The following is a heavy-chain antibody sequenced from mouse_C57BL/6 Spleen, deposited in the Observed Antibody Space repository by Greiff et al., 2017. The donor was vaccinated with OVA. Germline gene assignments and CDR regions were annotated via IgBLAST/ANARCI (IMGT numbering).Heavy chain of an antibody. Sequence: VQLQQSGAELARPGASVKMSCKASGYTFTSYTMHWVKQRPGQGLEWIGYINPSSGYTKYNQKFKDKATLTADKSSSTAYMQRSSLTSEDSAVYYCARGGTRAMDYWGQGTSVTVSS. CDR2: INPSSGYT. V-gene: IGHV1-4*01. J-gene: IGHJ4*01. CDR3: ARGGTRAMDY. D-gene: IGHD3-3*01. CDR1: GYTFTSYT.